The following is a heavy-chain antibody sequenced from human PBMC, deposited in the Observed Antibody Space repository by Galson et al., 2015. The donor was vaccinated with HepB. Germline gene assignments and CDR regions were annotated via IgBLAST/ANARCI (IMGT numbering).Heavy chain of an antibody. J-gene: IGHJ4*02. Sequence: CAISEDSVSSNSAAWNWIRQSPSTGLEWLGRTYYRSKWYNDYAVSVKSRININPDTSKNQFSLQLNSVTPEDTAVYYCATAWANWNSFDYWGQGTLVTVSS. CDR3: ATAWANWNSFDY. D-gene: IGHD1-7*01. V-gene: IGHV6-1*01. CDR2: TYYRSKWYN. CDR1: EDSVSSNSAA.